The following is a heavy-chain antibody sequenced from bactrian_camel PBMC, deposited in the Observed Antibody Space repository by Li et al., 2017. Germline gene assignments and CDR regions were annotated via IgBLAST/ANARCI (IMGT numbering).Heavy chain of an antibody. D-gene: IGHD6*01. Sequence: VQAGGSLRLSCERSGAISNNYCLGWFRQAPGKRRESVASIDSDGTISYANSVKGRFTISRDNAKNTLYLQLNSLKTEDTAMYYCAPAQVVAVIYEYNYWGQGTQVTVS. CDR2: IDSDGTIS. J-gene: IGHJ4*01. CDR1: GAISNNYC. CDR3: APAQVVAVIYEYNY. V-gene: IGHV3S6*01.